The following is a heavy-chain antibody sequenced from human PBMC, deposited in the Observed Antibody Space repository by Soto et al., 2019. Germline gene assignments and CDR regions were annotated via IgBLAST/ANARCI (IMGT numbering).Heavy chain of an antibody. Sequence: LRLSCAGSGFTFSSYGMHWVRQAPGKGLEWVAVISYDGSNKYYADSVKGRFTISRDNSKNTLYLQMNSLRAEDTAVYYCAKDRPSDGYSYGYLAYWGQGTLVTAPQ. CDR1: GFTFSSYG. CDR3: AKDRPSDGYSYGYLAY. D-gene: IGHD5-18*01. V-gene: IGHV3-30*18. J-gene: IGHJ4*02. CDR2: ISYDGSNK.